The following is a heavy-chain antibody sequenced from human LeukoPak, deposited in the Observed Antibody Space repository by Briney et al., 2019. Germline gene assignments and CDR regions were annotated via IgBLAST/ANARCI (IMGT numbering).Heavy chain of an antibody. CDR1: GFTFSSYS. CDR2: ISSSSNYI. Sequence: PGGSLRLSCAASGFTFSSYSMNWVRQAPGKGLEWVSSISSSSNYIYYADSVKGRFTISRDNAKNSLYLQMNSLRAEDTAVYYCARDLGSYGSGSAYFDYWGQGTLVTVSS. V-gene: IGHV3-21*01. D-gene: IGHD3-10*01. J-gene: IGHJ4*02. CDR3: ARDLGSYGSGSAYFDY.